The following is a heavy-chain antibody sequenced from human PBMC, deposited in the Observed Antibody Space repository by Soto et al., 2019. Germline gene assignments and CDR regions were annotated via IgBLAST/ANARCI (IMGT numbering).Heavy chain of an antibody. CDR1: GGTFSSYT. Sequence: GASVKVSCKASGGTFSSYTISWVRQAPGQGLEWMGRIIPILGIANYAQKFQGRVTITADKSTSTAYMELNSLRSEDTAVYYCATCIAARNWFDPWGQGTRVTVSS. J-gene: IGHJ5*02. CDR2: IIPILGIA. D-gene: IGHD6-6*01. CDR3: ATCIAARNWFDP. V-gene: IGHV1-69*02.